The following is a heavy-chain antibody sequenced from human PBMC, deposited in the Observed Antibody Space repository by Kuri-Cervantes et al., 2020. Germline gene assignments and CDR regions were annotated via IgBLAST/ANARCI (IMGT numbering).Heavy chain of an antibody. CDR1: GGSISSGGYY. Sequence: SETLSLTCTVSGGSISSGGYYWSWIRQHPGKGLEWIGYIYYSGSTYYNPSLKSRVTISVDTSKNQFSLKLSSVTAADTAVYYCAREGWGSDYYGMDVWGQGTTVTVSS. J-gene: IGHJ6*02. V-gene: IGHV4-31*03. D-gene: IGHD7-27*01. CDR3: AREGWGSDYYGMDV. CDR2: IYYSGST.